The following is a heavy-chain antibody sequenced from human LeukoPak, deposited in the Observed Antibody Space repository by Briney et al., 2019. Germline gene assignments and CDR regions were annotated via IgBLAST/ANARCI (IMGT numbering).Heavy chain of an antibody. CDR3: AKVFCGGDCLYYFDH. CDR2: ISGSGGST. Sequence: GGSLRLSCAASGFTFSSYAMSWVRQAPGKGLEWVSAISGSGGSTYYADSVKGRFTISRDNSKNTLYLQMNSLRAEDTAVYYCAKVFCGGDCLYYFDHWGQGTLVTVSS. D-gene: IGHD2-21*02. J-gene: IGHJ4*02. CDR1: GFTFSSYA. V-gene: IGHV3-23*01.